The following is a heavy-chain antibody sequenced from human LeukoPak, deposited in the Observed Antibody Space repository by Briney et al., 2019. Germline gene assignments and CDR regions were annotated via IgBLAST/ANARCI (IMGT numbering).Heavy chain of an antibody. CDR1: GYTFSRYE. D-gene: IGHD2-15*01. J-gene: IGHJ5*02. Sequence: ASVKVSCKASGYTFSRYEMHWVRQDTGQGLEWVGSMNPNTGNTAYAEKFQGRVTMTRDTSIDTAYMELSSLRSEDTAIYYCARGHRFRGNCRGVTCWVWFDPWGQGTLVTVSS. CDR3: ARGHRFRGNCRGVTCWVWFDP. CDR2: MNPNTGNT. V-gene: IGHV1-8*01.